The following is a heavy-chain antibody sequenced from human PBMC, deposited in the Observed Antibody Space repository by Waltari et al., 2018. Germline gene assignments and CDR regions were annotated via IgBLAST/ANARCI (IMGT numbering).Heavy chain of an antibody. V-gene: IGHV4-38-2*02. CDR2: IYHSGST. J-gene: IGHJ4*02. D-gene: IGHD3-10*01. CDR1: GYSISSGYY. Sequence: QVQLQESGPGLVKPSETLSLTCTVSGYSISSGYYWGWIRQPPGKGLEWIGSIYHSGSTYYNPSLKSRVTISVDTSKNQFSLKLSSVTAADTAVYYCARVDRGVTFDYWGQGTLVTVSS. CDR3: ARVDRGVTFDY.